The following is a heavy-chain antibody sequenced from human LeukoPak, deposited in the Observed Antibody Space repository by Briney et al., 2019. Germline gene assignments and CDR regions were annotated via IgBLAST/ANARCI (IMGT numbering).Heavy chain of an antibody. D-gene: IGHD6-19*01. J-gene: IGHJ5*02. V-gene: IGHV3-21*01. CDR2: ISSSSSYI. Sequence: GGSLRLSCAASGFTFSSYSMNWVRQAPGKGLEWVSSISSSSSYIYYAYSVKVRFTISKDNAKNSLYLQMNSLRAEDTAVYYCARGGGGVAGPMDWFDPWGQGTLVTVSS. CDR1: GFTFSSYS. CDR3: ARGGGGVAGPMDWFDP.